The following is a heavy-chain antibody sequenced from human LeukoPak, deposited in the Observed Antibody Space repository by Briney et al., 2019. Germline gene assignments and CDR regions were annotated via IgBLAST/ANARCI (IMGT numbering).Heavy chain of an antibody. D-gene: IGHD3-3*01. CDR2: INSDGSTT. J-gene: IGHJ3*02. Sequence: GGSLRLSCAASGFTFSSYWMQLVRHAPGKGLVWVSRINSDGSTTSYADSVKGRFTISRDNAKNTLYLQMNSLRAEDTAVYYCARESFFAFQIWGQGTRVTVSS. V-gene: IGHV3-74*01. CDR1: GFTFSSYW. CDR3: ARESFFAFQI.